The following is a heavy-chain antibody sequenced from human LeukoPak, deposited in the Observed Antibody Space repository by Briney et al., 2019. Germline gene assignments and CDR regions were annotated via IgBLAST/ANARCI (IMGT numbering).Heavy chain of an antibody. J-gene: IGHJ4*02. Sequence: GQSLRLSCTASGFSFSTYSMNWIRQAPGTGLELVSYIVGSSSNIYYADSVKGRFTISRDNAKNSLYMQMDSLRAEDTAVYYCTTDSPETAAFDYWGQGTLVTVSS. CDR2: IVGSSSNI. D-gene: IGHD1-1*01. CDR3: TTDSPETAAFDY. CDR1: GFSFSTYS. V-gene: IGHV3-48*04.